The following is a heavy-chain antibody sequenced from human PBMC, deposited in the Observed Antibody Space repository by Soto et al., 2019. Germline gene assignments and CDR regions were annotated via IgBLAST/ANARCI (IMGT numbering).Heavy chain of an antibody. J-gene: IGHJ4*02. CDR1: GFTFSSYS. CDR3: ARDDYFQQQLPLDY. Sequence: GGSLRLSCAASGFTFSSYSMNWVRQAPGKGLEWVSYISSSSSTIYYADSVKGRFTISRDNAKNSLYLQMNSLRDEDTAVYYCARDDYFQQQLPLDYWGQGTLVTVSS. V-gene: IGHV3-48*02. CDR2: ISSSSSTI. D-gene: IGHD6-13*01.